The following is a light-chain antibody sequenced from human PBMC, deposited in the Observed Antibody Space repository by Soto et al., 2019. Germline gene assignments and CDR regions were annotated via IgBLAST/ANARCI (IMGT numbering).Light chain of an antibody. CDR2: VAS. Sequence: EIVLTQSPGTLSLSPGERATLSCRASQSVSSNYLAWYQQKPGQAPRLLIYVASSRATGIPDRFSGSGSGTDFTLTISRLESEDFAVYYCQQYVSSPWTFGQGTKVEIK. V-gene: IGKV3-20*01. CDR3: QQYVSSPWT. CDR1: QSVSSNY. J-gene: IGKJ1*01.